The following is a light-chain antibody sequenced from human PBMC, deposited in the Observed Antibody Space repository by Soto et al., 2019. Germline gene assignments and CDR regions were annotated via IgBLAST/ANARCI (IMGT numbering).Light chain of an antibody. J-gene: IGLJ3*02. V-gene: IGLV8-61*01. CDR1: SGSVSPSYY. Sequence: QTVVTQEPSFSVSPGGTVTLTCGLSSGSVSPSYYPTWYQQTPGQAPRRLIYTTSTRSSGVPGRFSGSILENKAALTITGAQADDESNYYCGLYLGSDIYWVFGGGTQLTVL. CDR3: GLYLGSDIYWV. CDR2: TTS.